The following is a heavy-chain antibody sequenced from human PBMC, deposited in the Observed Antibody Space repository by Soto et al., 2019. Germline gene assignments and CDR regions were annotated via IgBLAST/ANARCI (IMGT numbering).Heavy chain of an antibody. D-gene: IGHD2-8*01. J-gene: IGHJ4*02. CDR1: GFTFGSYG. Sequence: GGSRRLSCSASGFTFGSYGMTWVRQAPGKGLEWVSTISSSGGSTYYADSMRGRFTISRDNSKNTLYLQMTSLRAEDTAVYFCAHQVGEVALMLYDIEHWGQGTRVTVCS. V-gene: IGHV3-23*01. CDR2: ISSSGGST. CDR3: AHQVGEVALMLYDIEH.